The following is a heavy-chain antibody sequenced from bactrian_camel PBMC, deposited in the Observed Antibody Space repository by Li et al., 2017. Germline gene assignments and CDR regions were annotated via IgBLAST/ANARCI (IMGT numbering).Heavy chain of an antibody. CDR2: ISSDGDT. D-gene: IGHD1*01. Sequence: HVQLVESGGGSVQAGETLKLSCIASGFTFGDSDMAWYRQAPGNECELVSIISSDGDTYYADSVKGRFTISQDNAKSTVYLLMNNLKPEDTAVYYCAATKLRWGEWSCVGPEGGQGTQVTVS. J-gene: IGHJ4*01. CDR1: GFTFGDSD. CDR3: AATKLRWGEWSCVGPE. V-gene: IGHV3S63*01.